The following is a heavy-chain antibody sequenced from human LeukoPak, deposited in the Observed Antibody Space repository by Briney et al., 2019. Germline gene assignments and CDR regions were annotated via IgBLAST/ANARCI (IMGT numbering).Heavy chain of an antibody. V-gene: IGHV1-46*01. CDR3: ARWGTYYDFWSGYQGGYYFDY. Sequence: ASVKVSCKASGYTFTSYYMHWVRQAPGQGLEWMGIINPSGGSTSYAQKLQGRVTMTTDTSTSTAYMELRSLRSDDTAVYYCARWGTYYDFWSGYQGGYYFDYWGQGTLVTVSS. CDR2: INPSGGST. CDR1: GYTFTSYY. D-gene: IGHD3-3*01. J-gene: IGHJ4*02.